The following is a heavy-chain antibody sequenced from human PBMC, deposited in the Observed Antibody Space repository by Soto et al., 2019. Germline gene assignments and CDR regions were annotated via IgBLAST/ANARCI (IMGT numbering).Heavy chain of an antibody. CDR3: AWELRFWNY. CDR1: TVTVNSRF. J-gene: IGHJ4*02. V-gene: IGHV3-66*01. Sequence: EVQMVDSGGSLVQPGGSLRLSCAGSTVTVNSRFMTWIRQPSGKGLEWVSTIYSDGSTSYADSVKDRFSISRDSSKNTLYLQMNTLRVEDTAVYYWAWELRFWNYWGQGTLVTVSS. CDR2: IYSDGST. D-gene: IGHD3-10*01.